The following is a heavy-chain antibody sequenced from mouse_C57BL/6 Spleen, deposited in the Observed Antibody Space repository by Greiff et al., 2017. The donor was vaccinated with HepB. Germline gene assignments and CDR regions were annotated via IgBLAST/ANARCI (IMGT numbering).Heavy chain of an antibody. Sequence: QVQLQQSGPELVKPGASVKISCKASGYSFTSYYIHWVKQRPGQGLEWIGWIYPGSGNTKYNEKFKGKATLTADTSSSTAYMQLSSLTSEDSAVYYCARRGYDYYFDYWGQGTTLTVSS. J-gene: IGHJ2*01. D-gene: IGHD2-3*01. CDR2: IYPGSGNT. V-gene: IGHV1-66*01. CDR1: GYSFTSYY. CDR3: ARRGYDYYFDY.